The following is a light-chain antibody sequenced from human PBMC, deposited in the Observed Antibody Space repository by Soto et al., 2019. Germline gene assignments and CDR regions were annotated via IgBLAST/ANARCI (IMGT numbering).Light chain of an antibody. CDR3: SSYTSSSTLYV. Sequence: QSVLTQPASVSGSPGQSTTISCTGTSSDVGGYNYVSWYQQHPGKAPKLMIYDVSNRPSGVSNRFSGSKSGNTASLTISGLQAEDEADYYCSSYTSSSTLYVFGTGTKLTVL. J-gene: IGLJ1*01. CDR2: DVS. CDR1: SSDVGGYNY. V-gene: IGLV2-14*01.